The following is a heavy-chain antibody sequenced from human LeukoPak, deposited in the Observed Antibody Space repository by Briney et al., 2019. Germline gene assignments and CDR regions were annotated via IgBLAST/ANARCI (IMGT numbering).Heavy chain of an antibody. V-gene: IGHV3-30*03. Sequence: GGSLRLSCAASGFTFSSYGMHWVRQAPGTGLEWVAVISWDGSDKYYADSVKGRFTISRDNSKNTLYLQMDSLRSEDTGVYYCVRQAQEDYWGQGTLVTVSS. CDR2: ISWDGSDK. J-gene: IGHJ4*02. CDR3: VRQAQEDY. CDR1: GFTFSSYG.